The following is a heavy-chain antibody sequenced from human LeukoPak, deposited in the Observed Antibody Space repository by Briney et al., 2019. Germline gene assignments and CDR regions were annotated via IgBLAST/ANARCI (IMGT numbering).Heavy chain of an antibody. V-gene: IGHV4-4*02. CDR2: IYHSGST. J-gene: IGHJ4*02. D-gene: IGHD3/OR15-3a*01. CDR1: GGSISSSNW. Sequence: SETLSLTCAVSGGSISSSNWWSWVRQPPGKGLEWIGEIYHSGSTNYNPSLKSRVTISVDKSKNQFSLKLSSVTAADTAVYYCARAVLNVDLYYFDYWGQGTLVTVSS. CDR3: ARAVLNVDLYYFDY.